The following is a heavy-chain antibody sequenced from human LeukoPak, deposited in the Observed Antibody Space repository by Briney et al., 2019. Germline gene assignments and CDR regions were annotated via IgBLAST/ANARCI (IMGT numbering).Heavy chain of an antibody. D-gene: IGHD2-2*01. J-gene: IGHJ4*02. CDR1: GFTFSSYA. V-gene: IGHV3-30*03. CDR3: ARDGLYQDSDGFDSESFDY. Sequence: PGGSLRLSCAASGFTFSSYAMSWVRQAPGKGLEWVALISYDGKNKHYVDSVKGRLTISRDNSKNTVFLEMNSLRVEDTAVYFCARDGLYQDSDGFDSESFDYWGQGTLVTVSS. CDR2: ISYDGKNK.